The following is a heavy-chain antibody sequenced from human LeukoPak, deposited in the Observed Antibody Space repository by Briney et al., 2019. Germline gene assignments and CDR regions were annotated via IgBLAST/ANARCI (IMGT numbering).Heavy chain of an antibody. CDR1: GFTFSSYG. V-gene: IGHV3-30*03. D-gene: IGHD1-26*01. CDR2: ISYDGSNK. CDR3: IRGSYSSFGDFDY. Sequence: GGSLRLSCAASGFTFSSYGMHWVRQAPGKGLEWVAVISYDGSNKGYADSVKGRFTLSRDNSKNTLYLHMNSLRAEDTAVYYCIRGSYSSFGDFDYWGQGTLVTVSS. J-gene: IGHJ4*02.